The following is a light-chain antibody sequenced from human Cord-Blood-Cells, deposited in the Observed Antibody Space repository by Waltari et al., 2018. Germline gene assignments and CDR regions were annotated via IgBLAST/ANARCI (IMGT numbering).Light chain of an antibody. CDR3: QQYYSTPFT. V-gene: IGKV4-1*01. CDR2: WAS. J-gene: IGKJ3*01. CDR1: QSVLYSSNNKNY. Sequence: DIVMTQSPDSLAVSLGERATINCKSRQSVLYSSNNKNYLAWYQQKPRQPPKLLIYWASTRESGVPDRFSGSGSGTDFTLTISSLQAEDVAVYYCQQYYSTPFTFGPGTKVDIK.